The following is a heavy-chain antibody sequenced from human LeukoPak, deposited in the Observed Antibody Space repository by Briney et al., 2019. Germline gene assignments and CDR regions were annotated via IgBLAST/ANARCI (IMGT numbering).Heavy chain of an antibody. CDR1: GGSITSYY. CDR2: ISTCGNT. D-gene: IGHD1-1*01. Sequence: SETLSLTCTVSGGSITSYYWNWIRQPAGERLEWIGRISTCGNTNYNPSLTSRVTMSVDTSKNQLSLRLSSVTAADTAVYYCARDQNWLIDYWGQGTLVTVSS. CDR3: ARDQNWLIDY. V-gene: IGHV4-4*07. J-gene: IGHJ4*02.